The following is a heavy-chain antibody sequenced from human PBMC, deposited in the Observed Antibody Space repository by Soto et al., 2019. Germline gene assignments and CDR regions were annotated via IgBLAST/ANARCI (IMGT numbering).Heavy chain of an antibody. J-gene: IGHJ6*02. CDR1: GYTFTCYY. CDR2: INPNSGGT. Sequence: ASVKVSCKASGYTFTCYYMHWVRQAPGQGLEWMGWINPNSGGTNYAQKFQGWVTMTRDTSISTAYMELSRLRSDDTAVYYCARDHRPVAGLDYYYYYGMDVWGQGTTVTVSS. D-gene: IGHD6-19*01. CDR3: ARDHRPVAGLDYYYYYGMDV. V-gene: IGHV1-2*04.